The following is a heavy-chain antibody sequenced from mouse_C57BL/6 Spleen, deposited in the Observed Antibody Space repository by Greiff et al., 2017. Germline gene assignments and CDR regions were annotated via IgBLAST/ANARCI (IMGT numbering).Heavy chain of an antibody. J-gene: IGHJ3*01. CDR2: IRLKSDNYAT. CDR3: TEKAWFAY. V-gene: IGHV6-3*01. CDR1: GFTFSNYW. Sequence: DVQLQESGGGLVQPGGSMKLSCVASGFTFSNYWMNWVRQSPEKGLEWVAQIRLKSDNYATHYAESVKGRFTISRDDAKSSVYLQMNNLRAEDTGIYYCTEKAWFAYWGQGTLVTVSA.